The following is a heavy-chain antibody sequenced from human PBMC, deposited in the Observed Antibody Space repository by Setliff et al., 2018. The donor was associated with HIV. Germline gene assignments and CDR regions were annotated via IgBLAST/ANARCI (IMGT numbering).Heavy chain of an antibody. D-gene: IGHD3-22*01. CDR3: AHYYYDTSGQPFDY. CDR2: IHYNGRT. CDR1: GDSITNDDYY. V-gene: IGHV4-39*01. Sequence: KPSETLSLTCTVSGDSITNDDYYWGWIRQPPGKGLEWIAIIHYNGRTYYDPSLKSRVTIFVDTSKNQFYLKLSSVTAADTAVYYCAHYYYDTSGQPFDYWGQGTLGTVSS. J-gene: IGHJ4*02.